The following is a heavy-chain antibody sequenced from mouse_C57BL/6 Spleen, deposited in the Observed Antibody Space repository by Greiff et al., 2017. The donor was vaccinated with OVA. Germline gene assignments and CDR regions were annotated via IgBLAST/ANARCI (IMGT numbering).Heavy chain of an antibody. D-gene: IGHD2-4*01. CDR1: GFTFSSYG. CDR2: ISSGGSYT. J-gene: IGHJ1*03. Sequence: VQLKESGEDLVKPGGSLKLSCAASGFTFSSYGMSWVRQTPDKRLEWVATISSGGSYTYYPDSVKGRFTISRDNDKNTLYLQMSSLKSEDTAMYYCASLYYDYDWYFDVWGTGTTVTVSS. CDR3: ASLYYDYDWYFDV. V-gene: IGHV5-6*01.